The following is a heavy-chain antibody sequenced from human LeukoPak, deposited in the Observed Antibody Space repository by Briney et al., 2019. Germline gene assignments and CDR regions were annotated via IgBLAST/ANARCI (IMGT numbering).Heavy chain of an antibody. CDR2: IYHSGST. CDR1: GYSISSGYY. D-gene: IGHD3-9*01. Sequence: SETLSLTCTVSGYSISSGYYWGWIRQPPGKGLEWIGSIYHSGSTYYNPSLKSRVTISVDTSKNQFSLKLSSVTAADTAVYYCAREVVSYDILTGYSPTDYMDVWGKGTTVTVSS. CDR3: AREVVSYDILTGYSPTDYMDV. J-gene: IGHJ6*03. V-gene: IGHV4-38-2*02.